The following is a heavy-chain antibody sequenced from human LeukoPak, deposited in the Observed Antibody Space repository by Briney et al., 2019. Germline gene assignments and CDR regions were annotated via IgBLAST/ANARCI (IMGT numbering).Heavy chain of an antibody. CDR2: INHSGST. CDR3: ARVMITFGGVIAPHIDP. CDR1: GDSPTSYY. D-gene: IGHD3-16*02. V-gene: IGHV4-34*01. J-gene: IGHJ5*02. Sequence: SETLSLTCSVSGDSPTSYYWSWIRQPPGKGLEWIGEINHSGSTNYNPSLKSRVTISVDTSKNQFSLKLSSVTAADTAVYYCARVMITFGGVIAPHIDPWGQGTLVTVSS.